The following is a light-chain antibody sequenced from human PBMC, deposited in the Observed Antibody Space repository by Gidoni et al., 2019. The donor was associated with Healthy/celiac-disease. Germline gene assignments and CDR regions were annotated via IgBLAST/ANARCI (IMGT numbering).Light chain of an antibody. CDR1: SSDVGGYNY. Sequence: QSALTQPASASGSPGQSITISCTGTSSDVGGYNYVSWYQQHPGKAPKLMIYEVSNRPSGVSNRFSGSKSGNTASLTISGLQAEDEADYYCSSYTSSSTPSFGGGTKLTVL. V-gene: IGLV2-14*01. CDR3: SSYTSSSTPS. J-gene: IGLJ2*01. CDR2: EVS.